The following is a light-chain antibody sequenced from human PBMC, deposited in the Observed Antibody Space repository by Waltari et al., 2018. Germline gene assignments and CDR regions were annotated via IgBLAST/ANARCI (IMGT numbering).Light chain of an antibody. V-gene: IGLV1-40*01. Sequence: QSVLTQPPSVSGAPGQRVTISCTGSSSNIGAGYDVHWYQQLPRTAPKLLIYGSTNRPSGVPDRFSGAKSGTSASLAITGLQAEDEADYYCQSYDSSLSGSWVFGGGTKLTVL. CDR2: GST. J-gene: IGLJ3*02. CDR1: SSNIGAGYD. CDR3: QSYDSSLSGSWV.